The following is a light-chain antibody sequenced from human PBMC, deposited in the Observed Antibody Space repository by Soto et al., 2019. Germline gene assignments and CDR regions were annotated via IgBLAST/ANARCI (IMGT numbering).Light chain of an antibody. V-gene: IGKV1-39*01. J-gene: IGKJ1*01. Sequence: DIQMTQSPSTLSAGVGDRVTITCRASQRISTYLNWYQQKPGKAPTLLIYAASSLPSGVPSRFSGGGSGTDFTLTINTLQPEDFATYFCQQCYSSPRTFGQGTKVEIK. CDR2: AAS. CDR3: QQCYSSPRT. CDR1: QRISTY.